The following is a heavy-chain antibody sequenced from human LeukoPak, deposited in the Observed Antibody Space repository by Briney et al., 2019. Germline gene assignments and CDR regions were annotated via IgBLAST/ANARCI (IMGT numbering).Heavy chain of an antibody. CDR2: ISNSSSYI. J-gene: IGHJ6*04. CDR1: GCTLSSHS. CDR3: AELGITMIGGV. Sequence: AGTLSLSCAGSGCTLSSHSMNWVRQAPGKGLEWVSFISNSSSYIYYADSVKGRFNISRYNTKNTLYLQMNSLRDEDTAVYYCAELGITMIGGVWGKGTTVTISS. V-gene: IGHV3-21*01. D-gene: IGHD3-10*02.